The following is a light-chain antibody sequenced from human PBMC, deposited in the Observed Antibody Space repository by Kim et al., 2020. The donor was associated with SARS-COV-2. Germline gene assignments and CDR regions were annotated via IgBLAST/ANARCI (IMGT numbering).Light chain of an antibody. CDR3: QTWGTGIGV. Sequence: QLVLTQSPSASASLGDSVKLACTLSSGHSSYAIAWHQQQPEKGPRYLMKVNSDGSHSKGDGIPDRFSGSSAGAERYLTISSRQSEEEADYYCQTWGTGIGVFGGGTQLTVL. CDR1: SGHSSYA. V-gene: IGLV4-69*01. J-gene: IGLJ3*02. CDR2: VNSDGSH.